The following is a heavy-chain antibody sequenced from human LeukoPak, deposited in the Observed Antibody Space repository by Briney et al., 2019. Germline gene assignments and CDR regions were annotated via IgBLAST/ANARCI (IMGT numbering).Heavy chain of an antibody. J-gene: IGHJ4*02. V-gene: IGHV1-69*04. CDR1: GGTFSSYA. CDR3: ARVGWSSGWSPAPRY. Sequence: GASVKVSCKASGGTFSSYAISWVRQAPGQGLEWMGRIIPILGIANYAQKFQGRVTMTTDTSTSTAYMELRSLRSDDTAVYYCARVGWSSGWSPAPRYWGQGTLVTVSS. CDR2: IIPILGIA. D-gene: IGHD6-19*01.